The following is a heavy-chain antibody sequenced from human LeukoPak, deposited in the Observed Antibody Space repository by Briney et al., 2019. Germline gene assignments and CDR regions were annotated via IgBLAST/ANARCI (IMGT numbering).Heavy chain of an antibody. V-gene: IGHV3-48*04. CDR3: TSHDYGDYYDAFDI. J-gene: IGHJ3*02. CDR2: ISSSSSTI. Sequence: GGSLRLSCAASGFTFSAYSMTRVRQAPGKGLEWVSYISSSSSTIYYADSVKGRFTISRDNAKNSLYLQMNSLRAEDTAVYYCTSHDYGDYYDAFDIWGQGTMVTVSS. CDR1: GFTFSAYS. D-gene: IGHD4-17*01.